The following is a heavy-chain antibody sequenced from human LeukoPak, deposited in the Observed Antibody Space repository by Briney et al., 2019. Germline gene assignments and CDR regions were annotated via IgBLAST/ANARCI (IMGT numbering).Heavy chain of an antibody. CDR1: GYPFINYD. CDR2: MRPNSGKT. D-gene: IGHD1-26*01. CDR3: ARERGGQAGSYFPS. J-gene: IGHJ4*02. V-gene: IGHV1-8*01. Sequence: ASVKVSCKTSGYPFINYDINWVRQASGQGLEWMGWMRPNSGKTGYAQKFQGRITMTRNISISTAYMELSSLRFDDTAVYFCARERGGQAGSYFPSWGQGALVAVSS.